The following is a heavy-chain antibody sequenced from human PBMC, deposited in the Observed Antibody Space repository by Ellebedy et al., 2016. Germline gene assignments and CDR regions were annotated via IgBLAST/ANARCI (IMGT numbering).Heavy chain of an antibody. Sequence: GGSLRLSCAASGFAVSSYYMTWVRQAPGKGLEWVSVIYSGVGTYYADSVKGRFTISRDNSKNTFYLQMNSLRAEDTAVYYCARDDNGFDIWGQGTMVTVSS. CDR3: ARDDNGFDI. CDR2: IYSGVGT. V-gene: IGHV3-53*01. D-gene: IGHD3-22*01. J-gene: IGHJ3*02. CDR1: GFAVSSYY.